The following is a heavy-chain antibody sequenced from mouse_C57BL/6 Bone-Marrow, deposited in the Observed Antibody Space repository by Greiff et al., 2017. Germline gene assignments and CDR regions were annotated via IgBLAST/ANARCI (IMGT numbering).Heavy chain of an antibody. Sequence: QVQLKQPGAELVKPGASVKMSCKASGYTFTSYWITWVKQRPGQGLEWIGDIYPGRGSTNYNEKFKSKATLTVDTSSSTAYMQLSSLTSEDSAVYYCARETLGYLPAYWGQGTLVTVSA. D-gene: IGHD5-1-1*01. CDR2: IYPGRGST. V-gene: IGHV1-55*01. CDR3: ARETLGYLPAY. J-gene: IGHJ3*01. CDR1: GYTFTSYW.